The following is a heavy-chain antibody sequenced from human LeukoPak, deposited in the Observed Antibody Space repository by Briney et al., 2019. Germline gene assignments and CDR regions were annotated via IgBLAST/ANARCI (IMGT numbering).Heavy chain of an antibody. CDR2: IIPILGTA. CDR3: ARSDYYDSSGARVSRDYWYFDL. Sequence: SVNVSCKASGGTFSSYAISWVRQAPGQGLEWMGGIIPILGTASYAQKFQGRVTITADESTSTAYMELSSLRSEDTAVYYCARSDYYDSSGARVSRDYWYFDLWGRGTLVTVSS. V-gene: IGHV1-69*13. D-gene: IGHD3-22*01. CDR1: GGTFSSYA. J-gene: IGHJ2*01.